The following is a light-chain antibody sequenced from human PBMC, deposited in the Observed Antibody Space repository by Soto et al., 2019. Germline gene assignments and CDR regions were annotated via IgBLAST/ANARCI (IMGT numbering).Light chain of an antibody. V-gene: IGKV4-1*01. Sequence: DIVMTQSPDSLAVSLGERATINCKSSQSVLLTSNNKYYLAWYQQKPGQPPKLLIYWASTRESGVPDRFSASGSGTDFTLTITSLQAQDVSVYYCQQYYSPPSTFGQGTRLEIK. CDR3: QQYYSPPST. CDR2: WAS. J-gene: IGKJ5*01. CDR1: QSVLLTSNNKYY.